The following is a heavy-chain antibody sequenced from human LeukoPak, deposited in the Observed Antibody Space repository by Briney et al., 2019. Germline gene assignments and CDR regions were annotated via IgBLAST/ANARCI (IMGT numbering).Heavy chain of an antibody. CDR2: MNPNSGNT. CDR3: ARRLWYGGNSHSDY. CDR1: GYTFTSFD. J-gene: IGHJ4*02. Sequence: GASVKVSCKASGYTFTSFDINWVRQASGQGLEWMGWMNPNSGNTGYAQKFQGRVTMTRNPSISTAYMELRSLRSDDTAVYYCARRLWYGGNSHSDYWGQGTLVTVSS. D-gene: IGHD4-23*01. V-gene: IGHV1-8*01.